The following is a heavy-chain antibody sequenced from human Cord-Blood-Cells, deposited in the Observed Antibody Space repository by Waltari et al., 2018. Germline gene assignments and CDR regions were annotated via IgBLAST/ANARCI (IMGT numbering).Heavy chain of an antibody. CDR3: AKAMGGGFDY. J-gene: IGHJ4*02. CDR2: IRNDGSNK. CDR1: GFTFSSYG. V-gene: IGHV3-30*02. D-gene: IGHD2-8*01. Sequence: QVQLVESGGGVVQPGGSLRLSCAASGFTFSSYGMHWVRQAPGKGLEWVAFIRNDGSNKYYADSGKGRFTISRDNSKNTLYLQMNSLRAEDTAVYYCAKAMGGGFDYWGQGTLVTVSS.